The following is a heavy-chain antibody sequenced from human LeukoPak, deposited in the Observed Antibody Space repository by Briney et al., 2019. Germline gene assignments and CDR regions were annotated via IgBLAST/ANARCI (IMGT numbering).Heavy chain of an antibody. J-gene: IGHJ4*02. CDR2: INSDGSST. Sequence: GGSLRLSCAASGFAFSTYWMHWVRQAPGKGLVWVSHINSDGSSTTYADSVKGRFIISRDNARNSLYLQMNNLRAEDTAVYYCARPRGCGSARCNNFDSWGQGTLVTVSS. CDR3: ARPRGCGSARCNNFDS. CDR1: GFAFSTYW. V-gene: IGHV3-74*01. D-gene: IGHD2-2*01.